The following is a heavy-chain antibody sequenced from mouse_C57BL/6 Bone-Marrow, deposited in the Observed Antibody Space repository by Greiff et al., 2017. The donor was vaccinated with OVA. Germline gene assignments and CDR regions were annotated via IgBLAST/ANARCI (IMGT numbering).Heavy chain of an antibody. J-gene: IGHJ3*01. CDR3: AKPSHYYGSSYPFAY. CDR1: GFTFSDYG. V-gene: IGHV5-17*01. D-gene: IGHD1-1*01. CDR2: ISSGSSTI. Sequence: DVHLVESGGGLVKPGGSLKLSCAASGFTFSDYGMHWVRQAPEKGLEWVAYISSGSSTIYYADTVKGRFTISRDNAKNTLFLQMTSLRSEDTAMYYCAKPSHYYGSSYPFAYWGQGTLVTVSA.